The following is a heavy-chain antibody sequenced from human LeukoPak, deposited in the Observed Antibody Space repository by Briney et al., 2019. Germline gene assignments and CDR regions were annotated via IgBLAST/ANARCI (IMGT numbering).Heavy chain of an antibody. Sequence: SVNVSCKASGGTFSSYAISWVRQAPGQGLEWMGGIIPIFGTANYAQKFQGRVTITADESTSTAYMELSSLRSEDTAVYYCARGVVITYYYYGMDVWGQGTTVTVSS. CDR3: ARGVVITYYYYGMDV. J-gene: IGHJ6*02. CDR2: IIPIFGTA. V-gene: IGHV1-69*01. CDR1: GGTFSSYA. D-gene: IGHD3-22*01.